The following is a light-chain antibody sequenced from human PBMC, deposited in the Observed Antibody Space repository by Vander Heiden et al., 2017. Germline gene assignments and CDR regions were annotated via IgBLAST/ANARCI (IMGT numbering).Light chain of an antibody. CDR3: MKALQTPWT. CDR1: QSLLHSNGYNK. J-gene: IGKJ1*01. V-gene: IGKV2-28*01. Sequence: DIVMTQSPLSLPVTPGEPAPISCRSSQSLLHSNGYNKLEWYLQKPRHSPLILIYLGSNRASGVPDRVSGSGSGTDCTLKISKVEAEYGGVYCCMKALQTPWTCGQGTKVEIK. CDR2: LGS.